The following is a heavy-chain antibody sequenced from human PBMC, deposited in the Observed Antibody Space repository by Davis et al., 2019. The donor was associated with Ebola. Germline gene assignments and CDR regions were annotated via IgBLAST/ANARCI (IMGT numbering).Heavy chain of an antibody. V-gene: IGHV3-21*01. CDR2: ISGDSAHI. J-gene: IGHJ6*03. CDR3: VRDYGRGWSSFYYYMDV. Sequence: GESLKISCAASGFTFSTYSMNWVRQAPGKGLEWLSAISGDSAHIYYADSVKGRFTISRDNAKNSLYLQMNGLRAEDTAVYYCVRDYGRGWSSFYYYMDVWGKGATVTVSS. CDR1: GFTFSTYS. D-gene: IGHD3-10*01.